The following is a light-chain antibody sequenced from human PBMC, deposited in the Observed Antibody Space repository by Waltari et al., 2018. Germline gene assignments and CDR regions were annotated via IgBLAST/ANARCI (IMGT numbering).Light chain of an antibody. CDR3: QQSYSTHT. J-gene: IGKJ2*01. CDR2: AAS. Sequence: DIQMTQSPSSLSASVGDRVTITCRASQSISSYLNWYQQKPGKAPKFLIYAASSLQSGVPSRFSGSGSGTDFTLTISSLQPEDFATYYCQQSYSTHTFGQGTKLEIK. V-gene: IGKV1-39*01. CDR1: QSISSY.